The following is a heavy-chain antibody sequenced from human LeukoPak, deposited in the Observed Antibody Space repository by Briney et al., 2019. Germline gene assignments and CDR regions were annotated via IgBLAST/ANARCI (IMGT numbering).Heavy chain of an antibody. CDR1: GGSISSSNYY. J-gene: IGHJ4*02. V-gene: IGHV4-39*07. D-gene: IGHD6-13*01. CDR2: IYYSGST. Sequence: SETLSLTCTVSGGSISSSNYYWGWIRQPPGKGLEWIGSIYYSGSTYYNPSLKSRVTISVDTSKNQFSLKLSSVTAADTAVYYCARLADIAATIDYWGQGTLVTVSS. CDR3: ARLADIAATIDY.